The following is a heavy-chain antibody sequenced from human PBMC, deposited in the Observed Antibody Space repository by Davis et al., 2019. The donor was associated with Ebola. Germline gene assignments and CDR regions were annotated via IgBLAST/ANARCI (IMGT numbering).Heavy chain of an antibody. CDR1: GFTFDDYA. CDR2: ISWNSASI. V-gene: IGHV3-9*01. Sequence: SLKISCAASGFTFDDYAMHWVRQAPGKGLEWVSGISWNSASIAYADSVKGRFTISRDNAKNSLYLQMDSLTADDTALYYCAKAPNGVVTSIQEYYFDYWGQGTLVTVSS. J-gene: IGHJ4*02. D-gene: IGHD2-21*02. CDR3: AKAPNGVVTSIQEYYFDY.